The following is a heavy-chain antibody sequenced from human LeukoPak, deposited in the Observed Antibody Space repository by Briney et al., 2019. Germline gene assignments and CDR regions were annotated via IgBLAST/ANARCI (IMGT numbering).Heavy chain of an antibody. D-gene: IGHD4-17*01. V-gene: IGHV1-3*01. CDR1: GYTFTSYA. CDR2: INAGNGNT. CDR3: ARARFEATVFSPLRY. Sequence: ASVKVSCKASGYTFTSYAMHWVRQAPGQRLEWMGWINAGNGNTKYSQKFQGRVTITRDTSASTAYMELSSLRSEDTAVYYCARARFEATVFSPLRYWGQGTLVTVSS. J-gene: IGHJ4*02.